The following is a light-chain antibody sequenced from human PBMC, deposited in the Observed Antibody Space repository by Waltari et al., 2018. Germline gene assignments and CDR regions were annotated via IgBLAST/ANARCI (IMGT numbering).Light chain of an antibody. CDR1: QSVNSY. Sequence: EIVLTQSPATLSLSPGERATLSCRASQSVNSYLAWYQQKPGQAPRLLIYDASNRATGIPARFSASGSGTDVTLTISSLEPEDFAVYYCQQRSNWPLTFGGGTKVEIK. CDR2: DAS. CDR3: QQRSNWPLT. J-gene: IGKJ4*01. V-gene: IGKV3-11*01.